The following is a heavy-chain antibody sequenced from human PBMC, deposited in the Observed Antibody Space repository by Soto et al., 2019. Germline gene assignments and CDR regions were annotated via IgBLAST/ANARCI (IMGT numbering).Heavy chain of an antibody. CDR2: IWYDGSNK. V-gene: IGHV3-30*02. CDR3: AHLGIAAARSYFDY. J-gene: IGHJ4*02. CDR1: GFTFSSYG. D-gene: IGHD6-13*01. Sequence: GGSLRLSCAASGFTFSSYGMHWVRQAPGKGLEWVAVIWYDGSNKYYADSVKGRFTISRDNSKNTLYLQMTNMDPVDTATYYCAHLGIAAARSYFDYWGQGTLVTVSS.